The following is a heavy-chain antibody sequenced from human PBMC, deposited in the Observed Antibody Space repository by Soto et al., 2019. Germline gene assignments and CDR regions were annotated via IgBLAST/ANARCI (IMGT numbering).Heavy chain of an antibody. V-gene: IGHV1-18*04. J-gene: IGHJ6*02. CDR1: AYTFTTYG. D-gene: IGHD3-10*01. CDR3: GRDNRKSPGSLVRAYAAWYYYGMDV. Sequence: ASVKVSCKASAYTFTTYGISWVRQAPGQGLEWMGWISGYNGQTNYPQKFRGRVTLTTDTSTSTAYMELRSLRSDDTAMYYCGRDNRKSPGSLVRAYAAWYYYGMDVWGQGTTVTVSS. CDR2: ISGYNGQT.